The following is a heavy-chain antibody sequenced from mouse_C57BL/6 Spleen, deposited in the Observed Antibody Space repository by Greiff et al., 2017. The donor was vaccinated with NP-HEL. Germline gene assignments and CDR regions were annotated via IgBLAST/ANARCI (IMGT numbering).Heavy chain of an antibody. J-gene: IGHJ4*01. CDR3: ARENYGYDAAMDY. CDR2: IYPGDGDT. V-gene: IGHV1-80*01. Sequence: QVQLKQSGAELVKPGASVKISCKASGYAFSSYWMNWVKQRPGKGLEWIGQIYPGDGDTNYNGKFKGKATLTADKSSSTAYMQLSSLTSEDSAVYFCARENYGYDAAMDYWGQGTSVTVSS. CDR1: GYAFSSYW. D-gene: IGHD2-2*01.